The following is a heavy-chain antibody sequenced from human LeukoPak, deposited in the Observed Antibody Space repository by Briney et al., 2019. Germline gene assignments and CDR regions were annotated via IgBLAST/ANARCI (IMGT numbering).Heavy chain of an antibody. CDR1: GFTFSSYA. CDR2: ISYDGSNK. Sequence: PGGSLRLSCAASGFTFSSYAMHWIRQAPGKGLEWVAVISYDGSNKNYADSVKGRFTISRDNSKNTLYLEMNSPRPEDTAVYYCAEDRYYDSNGYSKFWGQGTLVTVSS. D-gene: IGHD3-22*01. CDR3: AEDRYYDSNGYSKF. J-gene: IGHJ4*02. V-gene: IGHV3-30*18.